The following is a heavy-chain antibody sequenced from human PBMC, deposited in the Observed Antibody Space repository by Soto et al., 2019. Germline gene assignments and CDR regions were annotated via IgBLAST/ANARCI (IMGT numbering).Heavy chain of an antibody. V-gene: IGHV5-51*01. J-gene: IGHJ4*02. CDR1: GYSFTSYW. Sequence: GESLKISCKGSGYSFTSYWIGWVRQMPGKGLEWMGIIYPGDSDTRYSPSFQGQATISADKSISTAYLQWSSLKASDTTMYYCARQPYYYDSSGYLSLDYWGQGTLVTVSS. CDR3: ARQPYYYDSSGYLSLDY. CDR2: IYPGDSDT. D-gene: IGHD3-22*01.